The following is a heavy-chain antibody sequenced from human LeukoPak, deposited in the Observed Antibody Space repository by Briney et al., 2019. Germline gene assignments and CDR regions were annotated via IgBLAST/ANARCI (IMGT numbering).Heavy chain of an antibody. D-gene: IGHD1-14*01. J-gene: IGHJ5*02. CDR1: GYTFTSYA. CDR2: IIPIFGTA. CDR3: ARDGVAGRYNWFDP. V-gene: IGHV1-69*13. Sequence: SVKVSCKASGYTFTSYAMHWVRQAPGQGLEWMGGIIPIFGTANYAQKFQGRVTITADESTSTAYMELSSLRSEDTAVYYCARDGVAGRYNWFDPWGQGTLVTVSS.